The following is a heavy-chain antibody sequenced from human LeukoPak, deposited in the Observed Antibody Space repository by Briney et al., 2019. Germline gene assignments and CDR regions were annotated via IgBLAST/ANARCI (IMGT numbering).Heavy chain of an antibody. J-gene: IGHJ4*02. CDR3: ARGPYYDFWSGYYRPDY. D-gene: IGHD3-3*01. CDR1: GFTFSSYW. V-gene: IGHV3-74*01. CDR2: INSDGSST. Sequence: GGSLRLSCAASGFTFSSYWMHWVRQAPGKGLVWVSRINSDGSSTSYADSVKGRFTISRDNAKNTLCLQMNSLRAEDTAVYYCARGPYYDFWSGYYRPDYWGQGTLVTVSS.